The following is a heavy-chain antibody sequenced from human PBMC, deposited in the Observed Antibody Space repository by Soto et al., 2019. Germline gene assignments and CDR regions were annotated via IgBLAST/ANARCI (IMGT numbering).Heavy chain of an antibody. V-gene: IGHV1-69*13. CDR2: IITIFGTA. CDR1: GGTFSSYA. J-gene: IGHJ6*02. CDR3: AGGQYGSGSYYPKYYYYGMDV. D-gene: IGHD3-10*01. Sequence: ASVKVSCKASGGTFSSYAISWVRQAPGQGLEWMGGIITIFGTANYAQKFQGRVTITADESTSTAYMELSSLRSEDTAVYYCAGGQYGSGSYYPKYYYYGMDVWGQGTTVTVSS.